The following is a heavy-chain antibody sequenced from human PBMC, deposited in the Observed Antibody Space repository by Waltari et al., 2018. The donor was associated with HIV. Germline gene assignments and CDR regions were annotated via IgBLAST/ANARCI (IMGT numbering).Heavy chain of an antibody. Sequence: KGLEWVGFIRTKGYGETTEYAASVKGRFTISRDDSKSIAYLQMNSLKTEDTAVYYCTRDGDYDFWSGYYTSYYSFGLDVWGQWTTVTVSS. D-gene: IGHD3-3*01. J-gene: IGHJ6*02. CDR2: IRTKGYGETT. V-gene: IGHV3-49*02. CDR3: TRDGDYDFWSGYYTSYYSFGLDV.